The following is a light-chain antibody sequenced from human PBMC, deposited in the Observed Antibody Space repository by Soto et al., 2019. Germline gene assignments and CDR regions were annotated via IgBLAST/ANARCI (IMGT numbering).Light chain of an antibody. Sequence: DIQLTQSPSFLSASVGDRVTITCRASQGIRSYLAWYRQKPGKAPKLLIYAASTLQSGVPSRFSGSGSGTEFTLPISSLQPEDFATYYCQQLNSYPLTFGGGTKVEIK. CDR2: AAS. CDR1: QGIRSY. CDR3: QQLNSYPLT. V-gene: IGKV1-9*01. J-gene: IGKJ4*01.